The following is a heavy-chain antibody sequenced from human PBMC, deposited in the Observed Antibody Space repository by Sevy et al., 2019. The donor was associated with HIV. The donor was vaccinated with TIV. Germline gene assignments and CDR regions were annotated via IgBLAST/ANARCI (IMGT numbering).Heavy chain of an antibody. V-gene: IGHV3-23*01. Sequence: GSLRLSCAVSGFNFNIFAMNWVRQSPGKGLEWVSSISASGSTTFYADSVEGRFTISRDNSKKTRYLQMNSLRAEDTAVYYCAKLPEYASSFDYWGQGAVVTVSS. CDR3: AKLPEYASSFDY. J-gene: IGHJ4*02. CDR1: GFNFNIFA. CDR2: ISASGSTT. D-gene: IGHD6-6*01.